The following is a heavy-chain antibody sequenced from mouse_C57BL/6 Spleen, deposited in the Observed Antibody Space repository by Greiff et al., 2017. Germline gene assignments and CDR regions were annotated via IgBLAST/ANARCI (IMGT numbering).Heavy chain of an antibody. CDR2: IYPGSGNT. CDR1: GYTFTDYY. V-gene: IGHV1-76*01. CDR3: ARFWLLRGYFDV. D-gene: IGHD2-3*01. Sequence: QVQLKASGAELVRPGASVKLSCKASGYTFTDYYINWVKQRPGQGLEWIARIYPGSGNTYYNEKFKGKATLTAEKSSSTAYMQLSSLTSEDSAVYFCARFWLLRGYFDVWGTGTTVTVSS. J-gene: IGHJ1*03.